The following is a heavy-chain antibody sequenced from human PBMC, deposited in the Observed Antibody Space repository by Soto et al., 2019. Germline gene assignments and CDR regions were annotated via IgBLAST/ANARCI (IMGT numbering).Heavy chain of an antibody. V-gene: IGHV1-69*12. Sequence: QVQLVQSGAEVKKPGSSVKVSCKASGGTFSSYAISWVRQAPGQGLEWRGGIIPIFGTANYAQKFQGRVTITADESTSTAYMELSSLRSEDTAVYYCARDLPSYYDILTGQMDVWGQGTTVTVSS. CDR1: GGTFSSYA. D-gene: IGHD3-9*01. CDR2: IIPIFGTA. J-gene: IGHJ6*02. CDR3: ARDLPSYYDILTGQMDV.